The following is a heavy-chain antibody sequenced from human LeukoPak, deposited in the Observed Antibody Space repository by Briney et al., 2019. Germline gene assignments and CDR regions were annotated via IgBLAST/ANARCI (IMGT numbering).Heavy chain of an antibody. CDR3: ASGSYGQFDY. D-gene: IGHD5-18*01. J-gene: IGHJ4*02. CDR2: ISSGSTTI. V-gene: IGHV3-48*02. Sequence: GGSLRLSCAGTGFTFSSYSMNWVRQAPGKGLEWVSYISSGSTTIYYADSVKGRFTISRDNAKNSLYLQMCGLRDEDTAVYYCASGSYGQFDYWGQGTLVTVSS. CDR1: GFTFSSYS.